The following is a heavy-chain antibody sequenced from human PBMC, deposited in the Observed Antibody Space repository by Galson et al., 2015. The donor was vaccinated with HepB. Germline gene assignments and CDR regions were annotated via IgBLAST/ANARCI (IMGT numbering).Heavy chain of an antibody. CDR1: GGSITGYY. V-gene: IGHV4-59*01. D-gene: IGHD2-15*01. CDR3: ARDHGWRDYNWFDP. Sequence: ETLSLTCTVSGGSITGYYWSWIRQPPGKGLEWIGYIYYNGGTSYNPSLKNRVTMSLDTSKNQFSLKLSSVTAADTAVYYCARDHGWRDYNWFDPWGQGALVTVSS. CDR2: IYYNGGT. J-gene: IGHJ5*02.